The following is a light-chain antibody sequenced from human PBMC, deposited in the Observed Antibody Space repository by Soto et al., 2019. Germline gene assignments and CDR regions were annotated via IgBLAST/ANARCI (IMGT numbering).Light chain of an antibody. V-gene: IGLV2-14*03. CDR2: DVT. Sequence: QSALTQPASVSGSPGQSITIPCTGSSSDVGRYNYVSWYQQYPGKAPELMIYDVTNRPSGVSNRFSGSKSGNTASLTISGLQAEDEADYYCSSYTSISTLVVFGGGTKLTVL. CDR3: SSYTSISTLVV. J-gene: IGLJ2*01. CDR1: SSDVGRYNY.